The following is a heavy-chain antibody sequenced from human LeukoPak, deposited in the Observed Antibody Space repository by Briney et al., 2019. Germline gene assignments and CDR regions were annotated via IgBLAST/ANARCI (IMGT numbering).Heavy chain of an antibody. J-gene: IGHJ6*02. CDR2: XXXXGSNK. CDR3: AKSRPFVGDYYYYYGMDV. V-gene: IGHV3-30*02. D-gene: IGHD2-21*01. CDR1: GFTFSSYG. Sequence: GGSLRLSCAASGFTFSSYGMHWVRQAPGKGLEWVXXXXXXGSNKYYADSVKGRFTISRDNSKNTLYLQMNSLRAEDTAVYYCAKSRPFVGDYYYYYGMDVWGQGTTVTVSS.